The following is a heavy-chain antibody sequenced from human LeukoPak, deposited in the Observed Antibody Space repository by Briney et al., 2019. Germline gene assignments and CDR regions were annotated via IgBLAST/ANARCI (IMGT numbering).Heavy chain of an antibody. D-gene: IGHD3-9*01. CDR3: ARIRCGHSGSVCYNH. CDR2: ISHTEGT. Sequence: PSETLSLTCGVFGVSINDYYWSWIRQSPGKGKEWIGEISHTEGTRYNPSLDSRVTISVGTSENQLSLKLIFVTAAATAAYYCARIRCGHSGSVCYNHWGLGTLVTVSS. J-gene: IGHJ4*02. CDR1: GVSINDYY. V-gene: IGHV4-34*01.